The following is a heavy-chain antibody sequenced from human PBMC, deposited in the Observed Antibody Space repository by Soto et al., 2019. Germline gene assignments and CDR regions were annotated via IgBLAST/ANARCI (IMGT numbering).Heavy chain of an antibody. V-gene: IGHV1-18*04. D-gene: IGHD3-22*01. CDR3: ARDQNFFDSSGYYDH. Sequence: QIQLVQSAAEVKKPGASVKVSCKTSGYTFVSYGISWVRQAPGQGLEWMGWTSPYNGNTNFAQRFRGRVTLTTDTSTDIVYMDLGSLKSDDTAVYYCARDQNFFDSSGYYDHWGQGTLITVSS. CDR1: GYTFVSYG. J-gene: IGHJ5*02. CDR2: TSPYNGNT.